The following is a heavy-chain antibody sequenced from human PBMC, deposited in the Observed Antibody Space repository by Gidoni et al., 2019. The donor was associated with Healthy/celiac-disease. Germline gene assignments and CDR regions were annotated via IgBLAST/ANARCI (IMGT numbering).Heavy chain of an antibody. CDR2: IYTSGST. CDR1: GGSISSYY. Sequence: QVQLQESGPGLVKPSETLSLTCTVSGGSISSYYWSWIRQPAGKVLEWIGLIYTSGSTNYNPSLKSRVTMSVDTSKNQFSLKLSSVTAADTAVYYCARDPNGDNWFDPWGQGTLVTVSS. V-gene: IGHV4-4*07. J-gene: IGHJ5*02. CDR3: ARDPNGDNWFDP. D-gene: IGHD2-8*01.